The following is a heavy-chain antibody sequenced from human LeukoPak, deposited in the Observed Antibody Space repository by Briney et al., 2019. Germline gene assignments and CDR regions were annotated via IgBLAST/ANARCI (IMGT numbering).Heavy chain of an antibody. CDR3: AKDHGGGQSNWDYYLDY. D-gene: IGHD7-27*01. Sequence: GGSLRLSCAASGFTFSSYAMSWVRQAPGKGLEWVSTISGSAGNTYYADSVKGRFTFSRDNSKNTLYLQMNSLGAEDTALYYCAKDHGGGQSNWDYYLDYWGQGTLVTVSS. CDR2: ISGSAGNT. V-gene: IGHV3-23*01. CDR1: GFTFSSYA. J-gene: IGHJ4*02.